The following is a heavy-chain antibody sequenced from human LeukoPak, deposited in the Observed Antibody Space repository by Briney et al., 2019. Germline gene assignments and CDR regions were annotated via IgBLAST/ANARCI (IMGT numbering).Heavy chain of an antibody. J-gene: IGHJ6*03. V-gene: IGHV3-23*01. CDR1: GFTFGSYA. Sequence: PAGGSLRLSCAASGFTFGSYAMSWVRQAPGKGLEWVSGISAGGGSTYYADSVKGRFTISRDNSKNTLYLQMNSLRAEDTAVYYCANSGYDYNYYYYMDVWGKGTTVTVSS. CDR2: ISAGGGST. CDR3: ANSGYDYNYYYYMDV. D-gene: IGHD5-12*01.